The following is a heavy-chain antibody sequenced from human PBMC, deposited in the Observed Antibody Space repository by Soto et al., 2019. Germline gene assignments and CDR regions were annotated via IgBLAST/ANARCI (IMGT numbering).Heavy chain of an antibody. J-gene: IGHJ4*02. Sequence: PSETVSLTSTVSGGCISSYYWSWIRQPPGKGLEWIGYIYYSGSTNYNPSLKSRVTISVDTSKNQFSLKLSSVTAADTAVYYCAGRYGRVIDYWGQGTQVTVSS. CDR3: AGRYGRVIDY. D-gene: IGHD3-16*01. CDR2: IYYSGST. V-gene: IGHV4-59*08. CDR1: GGCISSYY.